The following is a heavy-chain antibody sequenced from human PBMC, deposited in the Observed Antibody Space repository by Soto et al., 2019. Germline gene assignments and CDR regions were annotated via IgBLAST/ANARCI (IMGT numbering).Heavy chain of an antibody. D-gene: IGHD6-13*01. CDR2: IYHRGTT. CDR3: XXXXXDIAVDWFDP. Sequence: QVQLQESGPGLVKPSQTLSLTCTVSGVSISSVDYYWSWIRQYPGKGLEWIGYIYHRGTTYYNPSLRSRITTSIDTSKXXXXXXXXXXXXXXXXXXXXXXXXDIAVDWFDPWGEGTLVTVSS. J-gene: IGHJ5*02. CDR1: GVSISSVDYY. V-gene: IGHV4-31*03.